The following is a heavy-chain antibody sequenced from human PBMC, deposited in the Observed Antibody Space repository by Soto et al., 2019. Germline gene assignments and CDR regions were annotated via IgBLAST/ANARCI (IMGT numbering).Heavy chain of an antibody. D-gene: IGHD2-2*01. CDR1: GYTFTSYG. J-gene: IGHJ4*02. CDR3: AREGDCSSTSCSFDY. Sequence: SVKVSCKASGYTFTSYGISWVRQAPGQGLEWMGGIIPIFGTANYAQKFQGRVTITADESTSTAYMELSSLRSEDTAVYYCAREGDCSSTSCSFDYWGQGTLVTVSS. V-gene: IGHV1-69*13. CDR2: IIPIFGTA.